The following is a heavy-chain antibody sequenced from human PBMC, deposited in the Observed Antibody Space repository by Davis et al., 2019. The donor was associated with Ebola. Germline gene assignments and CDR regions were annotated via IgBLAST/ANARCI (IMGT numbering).Heavy chain of an antibody. CDR3: TTDPRNYGDYALDY. Sequence: GESLKISCKASGFIFSTYWMSWVRQAPGKGLEWVANIKGDESVKNYLDSVKGRFTISRDNAKETVFLQVNSLKTEDTAVYYCTTDPRNYGDYALDYWGQGTLVTVSS. J-gene: IGHJ4*02. V-gene: IGHV3-7*03. CDR2: IKGDESVK. CDR1: GFIFSTYW. D-gene: IGHD4-17*01.